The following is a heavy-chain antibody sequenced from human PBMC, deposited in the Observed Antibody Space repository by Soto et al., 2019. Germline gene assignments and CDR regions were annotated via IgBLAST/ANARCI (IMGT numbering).Heavy chain of an antibody. V-gene: IGHV1-3*01. CDR2: INAGNGNT. Sequence: ASVKVSCKASGYTFTSYAMHWVRQDPGQRLEWMGWINAGNGNTKYSQKFQGRVTITRDTSASTAYMELSSLRSEDTAVYYCARDSIAYCGGDCYRGGFDYWGQGTLVTVSS. CDR3: ARDSIAYCGGDCYRGGFDY. D-gene: IGHD2-21*02. J-gene: IGHJ4*02. CDR1: GYTFTSYA.